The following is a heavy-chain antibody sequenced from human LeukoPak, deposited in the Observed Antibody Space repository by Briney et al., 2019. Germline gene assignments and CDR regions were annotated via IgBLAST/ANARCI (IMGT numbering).Heavy chain of an antibody. V-gene: IGHV5-51*01. CDR3: ARAKQWLATDAFDI. Sequence: GESLKISCKGSGYSFTTYWIGWVRQMPGKGLEWMGIIYPGGSDTRYSPSFQGQVTISADKSISTAYLQWSSLKASDTAMYYCARAKQWLATDAFDIWGQGTMVTVSS. J-gene: IGHJ3*02. CDR2: IYPGGSDT. D-gene: IGHD6-19*01. CDR1: GYSFTTYW.